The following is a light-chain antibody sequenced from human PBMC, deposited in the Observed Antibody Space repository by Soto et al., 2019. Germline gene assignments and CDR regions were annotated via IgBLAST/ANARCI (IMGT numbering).Light chain of an antibody. Sequence: EIVLTQSPATLSLSPGERATLSCRASQNIDVYLDWFQQKPGQSPRLLIYDASSRATGIPDRFSGSGSGTDFTLTISRLEPEDFAVYHCQQYGSSPWTFGQGTKVEIK. J-gene: IGKJ1*01. CDR2: DAS. V-gene: IGKV3-20*01. CDR3: QQYGSSPWT. CDR1: QNIDVY.